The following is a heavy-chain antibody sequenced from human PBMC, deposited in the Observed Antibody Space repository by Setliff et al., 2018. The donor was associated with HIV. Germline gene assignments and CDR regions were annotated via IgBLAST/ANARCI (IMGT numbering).Heavy chain of an antibody. CDR2: IYYSGTT. V-gene: IGHV4-39*01. Sequence: ASETLSLTCTVSGGSISSRNYYWAWIRQPPGKGLEWIGTIYYSGTTHYNPSLNSRVIISVDTSKNQFSLRLNSVTAADTAVYYCADEDGGFDYWGQGVLVTVSS. J-gene: IGHJ4*02. CDR3: ADEDGGFDY. CDR1: GGSISSRNYY. D-gene: IGHD3-16*01.